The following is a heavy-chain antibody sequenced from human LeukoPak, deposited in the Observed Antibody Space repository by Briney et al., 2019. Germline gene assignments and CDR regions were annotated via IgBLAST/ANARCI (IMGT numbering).Heavy chain of an antibody. CDR1: GYIFTDYG. D-gene: IGHD3-3*01. Sequence: ASVKVSCTTSGYIFTDYGISWVRQAPGQGIEWMGWISVYNVNTNYAQKFQGRVAMTADTSTRTVYMELTDLKSDDAAVYYCARDEIFGVGTHFDYWGQGTLVTVSS. J-gene: IGHJ4*02. CDR3: ARDEIFGVGTHFDY. CDR2: ISVYNVNT. V-gene: IGHV1-18*01.